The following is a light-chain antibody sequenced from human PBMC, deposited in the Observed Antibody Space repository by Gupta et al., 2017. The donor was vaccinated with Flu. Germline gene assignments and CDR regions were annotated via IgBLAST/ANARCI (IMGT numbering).Light chain of an antibody. V-gene: IGLV3-21*02. CDR1: NIGSKI. CDR3: QVWDSSSDHVI. Sequence: YVLTQPPSVSVAPGQTARITCWEDNIGSKIVHWYQQRPGQAPVLVVYDDTDRPSGIPERFSGSNSGNTATLTIARVEAGDEADYYCQVWDSSSDHVIFGGGTKLTVL. CDR2: DDT. J-gene: IGLJ2*01.